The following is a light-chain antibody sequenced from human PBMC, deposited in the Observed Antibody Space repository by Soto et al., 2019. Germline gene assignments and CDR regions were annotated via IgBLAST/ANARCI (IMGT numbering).Light chain of an antibody. CDR1: SGHSSYA. V-gene: IGLV4-69*01. CDR3: QTWDTGARVV. CDR2: LSSDGRH. J-gene: IGLJ2*01. Sequence: QSVLTQSPSASASLGASVKLTCTLSSGHSSYAIAWHQQQPEKGPRYLMKLSSDGRHSKGDGNPDRFSGSGSGAERYLTISGLQSEDEADYYCQTWDTGARVVFGGGTKRTVL.